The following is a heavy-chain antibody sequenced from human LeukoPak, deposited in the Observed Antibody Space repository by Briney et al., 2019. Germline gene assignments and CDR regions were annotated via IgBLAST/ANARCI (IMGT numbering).Heavy chain of an antibody. J-gene: IGHJ4*02. CDR2: ISASGGTT. CDR1: GFTFSSYA. Sequence: PGGSLRLSCATSGFTFSSYAMGWVRQAPGKGLEWVSAISASGGTTFYTDSVKGRFTISRDNFKNTLYLQMNSLRVEDTAVYYCVKDLGSYYYFDHWGQGTLVTVSS. D-gene: IGHD1-26*01. V-gene: IGHV3-23*01. CDR3: VKDLGSYYYFDH.